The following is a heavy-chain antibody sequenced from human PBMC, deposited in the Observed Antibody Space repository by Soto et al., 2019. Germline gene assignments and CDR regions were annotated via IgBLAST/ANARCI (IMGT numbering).Heavy chain of an antibody. CDR3: ARRYGGTFDY. Sequence: QVQLQESGPGLVKPSETLSLTCTVSGGSISSYYWSWIRQPPGKGLEWIGYIYYSGSTNYNPSLKSLVPVSVDTSKNQFSLKLSSVTAADTAVYYCARRYGGTFDYWGQGTLVTVSS. J-gene: IGHJ4*02. V-gene: IGHV4-59*08. D-gene: IGHD2-15*01. CDR2: IYYSGST. CDR1: GGSISSYY.